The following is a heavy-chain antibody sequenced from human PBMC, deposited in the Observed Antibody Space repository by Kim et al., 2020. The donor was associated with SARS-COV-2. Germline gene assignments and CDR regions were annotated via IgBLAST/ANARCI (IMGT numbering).Heavy chain of an antibody. D-gene: IGHD3-3*01. CDR3: ARALYYDFWSGCPDDSWFDP. V-gene: IGHV4-59*01. Sequence: SETLSLTCTVSGGSISSYYWSWIRQPPGKGLEWIGYIYYSGSTNYNPSLKSRVTISLDTSKNKFSLKLSSVTAADTAVYYCARALYYDFWSGCPDDSWFDPWGQGTLVTVSS. CDR1: GGSISSYY. J-gene: IGHJ5*02. CDR2: IYYSGST.